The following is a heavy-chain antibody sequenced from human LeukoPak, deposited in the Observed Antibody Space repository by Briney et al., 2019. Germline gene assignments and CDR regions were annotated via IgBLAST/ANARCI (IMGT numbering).Heavy chain of an antibody. J-gene: IGHJ4*02. V-gene: IGHV1-2*02. Sequence: ASVKVSCKASGYTFTSYYMHWMRQAPGQGLEWMGWINPNSGGTNYAQKFQGRVTMTRDTSISTAYMELSRLRSGDTAVYYCARVLRQWLFFYFDYWGQGTLVTVSS. CDR2: INPNSGGT. D-gene: IGHD6-19*01. CDR1: GYTFTSYY. CDR3: ARVLRQWLFFYFDY.